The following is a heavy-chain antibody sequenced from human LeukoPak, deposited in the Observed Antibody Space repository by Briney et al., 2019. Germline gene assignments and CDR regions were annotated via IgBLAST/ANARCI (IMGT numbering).Heavy chain of an antibody. CDR3: ARGVTEYYDFWSGSYYYYYYMDV. CDR2: INHRGST. D-gene: IGHD3-3*01. CDR1: GGSFSGYY. V-gene: IGHV4-34*01. Sequence: SETLSLTCAVYGGSFSGYYWSWIRQPPGKGLEWIGEINHRGSTNYNPSLKSRVTISVDTSKNQFSLKLSSVTAADTAVYYCARGVTEYYDFWSGSYYYYYYMDVWGKGTTVTASS. J-gene: IGHJ6*03.